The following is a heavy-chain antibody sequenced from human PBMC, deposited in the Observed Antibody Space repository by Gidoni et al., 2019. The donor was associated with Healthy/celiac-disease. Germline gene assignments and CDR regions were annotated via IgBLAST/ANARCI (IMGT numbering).Heavy chain of an antibody. CDR1: GFTFSSYG. Sequence: QVQLVESGGGVVQPGRSLRLSCAASGFTFSSYGMPWVRQAPGKGLEWVAVIWYDGSNKYYADSVKGRFTISRDNSKNTLYLQMNSLRAEDTAVYYCARGWHSSSSGFDYWGQGTLVTVSS. D-gene: IGHD6-13*01. CDR3: ARGWHSSSSGFDY. CDR2: IWYDGSNK. V-gene: IGHV3-33*01. J-gene: IGHJ4*02.